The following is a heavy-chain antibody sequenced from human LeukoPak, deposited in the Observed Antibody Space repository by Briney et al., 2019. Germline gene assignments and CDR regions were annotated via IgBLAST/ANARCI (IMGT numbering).Heavy chain of an antibody. CDR1: GGSFSSSTYY. J-gene: IGHJ4*02. D-gene: IGHD6-13*01. V-gene: IGHV4-39*01. CDR2: IHYSGST. CDR3: ARHAGGIAAVGTRPFAY. Sequence: PSETLSLTCTVSGGSFSSSTYYWGWVRQPPGKGLEWTGSIHYSGSTYYTPSLKSRVTISVDTSKNQFSLKLSSVTAADTAVYYCARHAGGIAAVGTRPFAYWGQGTLVTVSS.